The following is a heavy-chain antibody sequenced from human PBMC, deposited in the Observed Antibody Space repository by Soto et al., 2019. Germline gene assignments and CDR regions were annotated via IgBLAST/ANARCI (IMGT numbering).Heavy chain of an antibody. CDR1: GFTFSTYT. V-gene: IGHV3-21*01. CDR3: VREDGKVGTNSAFDY. J-gene: IGHJ4*02. Sequence: GGSLRLSCASPGFTFSTYTMNWVRQAPGKGLEWVSSINGRGNYIYYAESVKGRFTISRDSAKNSLYLQMDRLRAEDTALYYCVREDGKVGTNSAFDYWGLGALVTVSS. D-gene: IGHD1-26*01. CDR2: INGRGNYI.